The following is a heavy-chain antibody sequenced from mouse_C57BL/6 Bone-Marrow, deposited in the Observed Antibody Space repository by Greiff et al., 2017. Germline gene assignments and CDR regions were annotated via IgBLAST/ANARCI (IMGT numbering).Heavy chain of an antibody. J-gene: IGHJ2*01. CDR1: GYAFSSSW. D-gene: IGHD4-1*01. CDR3: ASYNWDVPY. CDR2: IYPGDGDT. V-gene: IGHV1-80*01. Sequence: VQLQQSGAELVKPGASVKISCKASGYAFSSSWMNWVKQRPGKGLEWIGQIYPGDGDTNYNGKFKGKATLTADKSSSTAYMQLSSLTSEDSAVYFCASYNWDVPYWGQGTTLTVSS.